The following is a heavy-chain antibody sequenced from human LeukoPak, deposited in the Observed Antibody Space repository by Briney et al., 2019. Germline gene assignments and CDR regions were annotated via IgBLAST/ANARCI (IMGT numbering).Heavy chain of an antibody. Sequence: ATAKISCKASGYTFTDYYMHWVQQAPGKGLEWMGRVDPEDGETIYAEKFQGRVTITADTSTDTAYMELSSLRSEDTAVYYCATGELGHAGYWGQGTLVTVSS. CDR3: ATGELGHAGY. J-gene: IGHJ4*02. D-gene: IGHD1/OR15-1a*01. V-gene: IGHV1-69-2*01. CDR1: GYTFTDYY. CDR2: VDPEDGET.